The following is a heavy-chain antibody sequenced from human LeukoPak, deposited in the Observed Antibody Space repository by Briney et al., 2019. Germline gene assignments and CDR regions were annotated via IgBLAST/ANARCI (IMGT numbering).Heavy chain of an antibody. D-gene: IGHD3-9*01. CDR3: ANGPQYNTLTGYYKVRSHLDY. CDR1: GFTFSNYG. J-gene: IGHJ4*02. CDR2: IRYGASNR. Sequence: GGSLRLSCAASGFTFSNYGMHWVRQAPGKGLEWVAFIRYGASNRHYADSVKGRFTISRDNSKNTLYLQMTSLRTEDTAVYYCANGPQYNTLTGYYKVRSHLDYWGQGTLVTVSS. V-gene: IGHV3-30*02.